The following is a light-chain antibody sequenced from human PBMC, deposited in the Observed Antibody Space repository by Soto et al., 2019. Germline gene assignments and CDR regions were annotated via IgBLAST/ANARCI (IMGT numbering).Light chain of an antibody. Sequence: IVMTQSQGTLSSSPGERATLSCRASQSVSSNLAWYQQKPGQPPRLLMYGVYTRAPGTPARFSGSGSGTEFTLTISSLQSEDSAVYYCHPYYKWPPRPSGQGAK. V-gene: IGKV3D-15*01. J-gene: IGKJ1*01. CDR2: GVY. CDR1: QSVSSN. CDR3: HPYYKWPPRP.